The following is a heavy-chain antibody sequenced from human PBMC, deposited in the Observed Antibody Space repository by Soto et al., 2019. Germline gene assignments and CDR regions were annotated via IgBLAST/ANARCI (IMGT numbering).Heavy chain of an antibody. CDR1: GDSVSSNSAG. Sequence: QVQLQQSGPGLVKPSQTLSLTCDISGDSVSSNSAGWHWIRQTPSRGLEWLGRTYYRSKWYNNYAVSVKSRVSVNPDTAKNQFSLQLNSVTPEDTAVYYCARGSWDDVSGHYYMDVWGKGTTVTVSS. D-gene: IGHD1-1*01. J-gene: IGHJ6*03. V-gene: IGHV6-1*01. CDR3: ARGSWDDVSGHYYMDV. CDR2: TYYRSKWYN.